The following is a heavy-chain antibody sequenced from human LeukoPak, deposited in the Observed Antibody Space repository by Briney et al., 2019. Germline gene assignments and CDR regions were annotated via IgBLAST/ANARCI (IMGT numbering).Heavy chain of an antibody. D-gene: IGHD6-19*01. V-gene: IGHV3-74*01. CDR2: IYTDGTVT. CDR3: ATKQWLAPPPDT. J-gene: IGHJ5*02. Sequence: GGSLRLSCAASGFTFSKYWRLWVRQAPGKGLESVSRIYTDGTVTTYADSLKGRFTVSRDNADNTIFLQMNSVREEDTAVYYCATKQWLAPPPDTWGQGTPVTVSS. CDR1: GFTFSKYW.